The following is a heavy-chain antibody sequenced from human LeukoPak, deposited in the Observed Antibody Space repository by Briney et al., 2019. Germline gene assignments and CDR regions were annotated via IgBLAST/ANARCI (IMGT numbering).Heavy chain of an antibody. CDR1: GFTFSRYS. D-gene: IGHD3-22*01. CDR3: AGSDTIGYSPREWDYWSFEL. Sequence: PGGSLRLSCAASGFTFSRYSMEWVRQAPGKGLEWVSSISSGNTYIYYADSMKGRFTISRDNAKNSLYLQMDSLRAEDTAMYYCAGSDTIGYSPREWDYWSFELWGRGTPVTISS. CDR2: ISSGNTYI. V-gene: IGHV3-21*01. J-gene: IGHJ2*01.